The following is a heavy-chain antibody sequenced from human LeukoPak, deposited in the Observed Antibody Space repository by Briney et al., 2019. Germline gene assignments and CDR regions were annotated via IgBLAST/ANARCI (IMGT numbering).Heavy chain of an antibody. CDR3: ARVASTIFGVVFDY. Sequence: GGSLRLSCGPSGFTVSRNYMRWLRQAPAKGLEWVSVIYRGGSTYYADSVKGRYTISRDNAKNTLYLQINSLRAEDTAVYYCARVASTIFGVVFDYWGQGTLVTVSS. D-gene: IGHD3-3*01. CDR1: GFTVSRNY. V-gene: IGHV3-66*02. CDR2: IYRGGST. J-gene: IGHJ4*02.